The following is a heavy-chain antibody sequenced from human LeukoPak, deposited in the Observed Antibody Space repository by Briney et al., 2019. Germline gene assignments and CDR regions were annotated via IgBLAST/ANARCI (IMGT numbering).Heavy chain of an antibody. J-gene: IGHJ4*02. V-gene: IGHV4-59*11. CDR3: TRDREHGTQDS. D-gene: IGHD1-26*01. CDR1: GGSINDHF. Sequence: SETLSLTCTVSGGSINDHFWSWIRQPPGKGLEYIGHIHYSGSTNYNPSLKSRVTISIDTSKGRFSLNLNSVTAADTAVYFCTRDREHGTQDSWGQGTLVTVS. CDR2: IHYSGST.